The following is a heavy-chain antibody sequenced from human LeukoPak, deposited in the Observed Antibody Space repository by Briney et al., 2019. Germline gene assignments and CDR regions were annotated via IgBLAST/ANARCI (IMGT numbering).Heavy chain of an antibody. CDR3: ARRRLIGGDCFDI. D-gene: IGHD2-21*02. V-gene: IGHV5-51*01. J-gene: IGHJ3*02. CDR2: IYPGDSDA. Sequence: GESLKISCKGSGYSFTSYWIGWVRQMPGKGLEWMGIIYPGDSDARYSPSFQGQVTISADKSISTAYLQWSSLKASDTAMYYCARRRLIGGDCFDIWGRGTMVTVSS. CDR1: GYSFTSYW.